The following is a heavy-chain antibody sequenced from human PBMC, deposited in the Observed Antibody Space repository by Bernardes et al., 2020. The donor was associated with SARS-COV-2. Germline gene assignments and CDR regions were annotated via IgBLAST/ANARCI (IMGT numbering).Heavy chain of an antibody. Sequence: GGSLRLSCAASGFTFSSYGMHWVRQAPGKGLEWVAVIWYDGSNKYYADSVKGRFTISRDNSKNTLYLQMNSLRAEDTAVYYCARDTEYYDILTGYFPKGPHWTRYYYYGMDVWGQGTTVTVSS. D-gene: IGHD3-9*01. V-gene: IGHV3-33*01. CDR1: GFTFSSYG. J-gene: IGHJ6*02. CDR2: IWYDGSNK. CDR3: ARDTEYYDILTGYFPKGPHWTRYYYYGMDV.